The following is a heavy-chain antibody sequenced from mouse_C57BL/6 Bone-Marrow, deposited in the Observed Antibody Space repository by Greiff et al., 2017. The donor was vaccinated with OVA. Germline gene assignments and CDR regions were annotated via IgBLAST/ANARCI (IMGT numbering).Heavy chain of an antibody. D-gene: IGHD3-2*02. Sequence: QVHVKQSGAELARPGASVKLSCKASGYTFTSYGISWVKQRTGQGLEWIGEIYPRSGNTYYNEKFKGKATLTADKSSSTAYMELRSLTSEDSAVYFCALTAQATYYYAMDYWGQGTSVTVSS. V-gene: IGHV1-81*01. J-gene: IGHJ4*01. CDR2: IYPRSGNT. CDR1: GYTFTSYG. CDR3: ALTAQATYYYAMDY.